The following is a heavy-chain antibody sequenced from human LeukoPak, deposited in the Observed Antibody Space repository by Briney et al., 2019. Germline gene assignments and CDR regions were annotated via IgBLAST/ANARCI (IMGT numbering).Heavy chain of an antibody. J-gene: IGHJ4*02. Sequence: GGSLRLSCVASGFSFSTNWMTWVRQAPGKGLEWVANINEDGTGKYYVDSVKGRFTISRDNTRNSHYLQMSSLRVEDTAVYYCVRRARPASYFASWGQGILVTVSS. CDR3: VRRARPASYFAS. D-gene: IGHD6-25*01. CDR2: INEDGTGK. V-gene: IGHV3-7*01. CDR1: GFSFSTNW.